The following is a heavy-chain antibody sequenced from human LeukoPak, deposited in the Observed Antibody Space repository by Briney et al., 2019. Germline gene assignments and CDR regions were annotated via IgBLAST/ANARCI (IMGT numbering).Heavy chain of an antibody. CDR2: INWNGGST. CDR1: GFTFDDYG. J-gene: IGHJ4*02. CDR3: ARDLRTPSDTNIAIDY. V-gene: IGHV3-20*04. D-gene: IGHD4-23*01. Sequence: RPGGSLRLSCAASGFTFDDYGMSWVRQAPGKGLEWVSGINWNGGSTGYADSVKGRFTISRDNAKNSLYLQMNSLRAEDTAVYYCARDLRTPSDTNIAIDYWGQGTLVTVSS.